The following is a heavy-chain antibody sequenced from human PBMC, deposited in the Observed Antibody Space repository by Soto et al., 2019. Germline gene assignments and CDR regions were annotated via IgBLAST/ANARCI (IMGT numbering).Heavy chain of an antibody. Sequence: SVKVSCKASGFTFTSSAVQWVRQARGQPLEWIGWIVLGNGNTNYAQKFQGRVTITRDKSTSTAYMDLSRLRSDDTAMYYCAARIGNIGWYWLDAWGQGTQVTVS. CDR3: AARIGNIGWYWLDA. CDR2: IVLGNGNT. V-gene: IGHV1-58*01. J-gene: IGHJ5*02. D-gene: IGHD6-19*01. CDR1: GFTFTSSA.